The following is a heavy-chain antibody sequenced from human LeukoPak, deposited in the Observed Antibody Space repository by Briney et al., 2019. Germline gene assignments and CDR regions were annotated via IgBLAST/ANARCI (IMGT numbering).Heavy chain of an antibody. D-gene: IGHD3-22*01. Sequence: ASVKVSCKASGYTFTSYGISWVRQAPGQGLEWMGWSSAYNGNTNYAQKLQGRVTMTTDTSTSTAYMELRSLRSDDTAVYYRASNLPYYYDSSGPITNAFDIWGQGTMVTVSS. CDR3: ASNLPYYYDSSGPITNAFDI. J-gene: IGHJ3*02. CDR2: SSAYNGNT. CDR1: GYTFTSYG. V-gene: IGHV1-18*01.